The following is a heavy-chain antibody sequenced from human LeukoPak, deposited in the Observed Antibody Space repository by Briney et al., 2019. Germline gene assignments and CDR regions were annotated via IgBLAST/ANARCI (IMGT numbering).Heavy chain of an antibody. Sequence: SETLSLTCTVSGGSISSYYWSWIRQPPGKGLEWIGYIYHSGSTYYNPSLKSRVTISVDRSKNQFSLKLSSVTAADTAVYYCARGTMVTCAFDYWGQGTLVTVSS. CDR2: IYHSGST. J-gene: IGHJ4*02. CDR1: GGSISSYY. V-gene: IGHV4-59*12. D-gene: IGHD5-18*01. CDR3: ARGTMVTCAFDY.